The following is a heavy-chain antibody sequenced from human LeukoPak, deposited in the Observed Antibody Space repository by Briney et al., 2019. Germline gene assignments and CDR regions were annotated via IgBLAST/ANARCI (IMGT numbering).Heavy chain of an antibody. CDR2: ISGSGGST. J-gene: IGHJ4*02. V-gene: IGHV3-23*01. D-gene: IGHD3-10*01. CDR3: AKGPAPPAYYYGSGSYHHPLLDY. CDR1: GFTFSSYA. Sequence: PGGSLRLSCAASGFTFSSYAMSWVRQAPGKGLEWVSAISGSGGSTYYADSVKGRFTISRDNSKNTLYLQMNSLRAEDTAVYYCAKGPAPPAYYYGSGSYHHPLLDYWGQGTLVTVSS.